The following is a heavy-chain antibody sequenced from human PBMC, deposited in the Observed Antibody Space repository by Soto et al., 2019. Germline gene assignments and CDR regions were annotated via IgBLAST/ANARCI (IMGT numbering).Heavy chain of an antibody. CDR2: ISYDGSNK. D-gene: IGHD2-15*01. CDR1: GFTFSSYA. J-gene: IGHJ3*02. CDR3: ARPHIVGVVAAAFDI. Sequence: QVQLVESGGGVVQPGRSLRLSCAASGFTFSSYAMHWVRQAPGKGLEWVAVISYDGSNKYYADSVKGRFTISRDNSKNTRYLQMNSLRAEDTAVYYCARPHIVGVVAAAFDIWGQGTMVTVSS. V-gene: IGHV3-30-3*01.